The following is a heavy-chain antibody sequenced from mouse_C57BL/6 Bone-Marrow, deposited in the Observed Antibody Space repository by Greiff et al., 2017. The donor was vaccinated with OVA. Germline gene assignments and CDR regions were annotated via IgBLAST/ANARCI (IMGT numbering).Heavy chain of an antibody. CDR3: ARIYYDYDLDWYFDV. CDR2: ILPSIGRT. CDR1: DSEVFPIAY. Sequence: QVQLQQSGSELRSPGSSVKLSCKDFDSEVFPIAYMSWVRQKPGHGFEWIGGILPSIGRTIYGEKFEDKATLDADTLSNTAYLELNSLTSEDSAIYYCARIYYDYDLDWYFDVWGTGTTVTVSS. D-gene: IGHD2-4*01. J-gene: IGHJ1*03. V-gene: IGHV15-2*01.